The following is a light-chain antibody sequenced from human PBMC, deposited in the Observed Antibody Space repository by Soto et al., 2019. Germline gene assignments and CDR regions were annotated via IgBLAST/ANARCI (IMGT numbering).Light chain of an antibody. CDR1: QSVRSN. CDR2: GAS. CDR3: QHYNSYLEA. Sequence: IVVTQTPATLSVSPGERATLSCRARQSVRSNLGWYQQQSFQAPRLLIYGASTRATGAPTRFSGNGSGTEFTLTISSLQPDDFATYYCQHYNSYLEAFGQGTKVDNK. V-gene: IGKV3-15*01. J-gene: IGKJ1*01.